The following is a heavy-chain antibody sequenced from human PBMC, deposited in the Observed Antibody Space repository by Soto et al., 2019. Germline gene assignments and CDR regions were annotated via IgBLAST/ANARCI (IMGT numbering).Heavy chain of an antibody. D-gene: IGHD3-10*01. V-gene: IGHV1-69*01. J-gene: IGHJ6*02. CDR1: GGTFNSYT. CDR2: IIPIFETA. Sequence: QVQLVQSGAEVKKPGSSVKVSCKASGGTFNSYTISWVRQAPGQGLEWMGGIIPIFETANYAQKFQGRVAITADESTSAAYMQLRSLRSEDTAVYYCALWGFRDRNKSKYNYYGMDVWGQGTTVTVSS. CDR3: ALWGFRDRNKSKYNYYGMDV.